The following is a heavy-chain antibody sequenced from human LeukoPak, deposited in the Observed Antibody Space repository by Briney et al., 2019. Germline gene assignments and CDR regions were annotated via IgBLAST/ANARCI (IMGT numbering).Heavy chain of an antibody. V-gene: IGHV3-30*04. J-gene: IGHJ4*02. Sequence: GTSLRLSCAASGFTFRRSAIHWVRQAPGKGLEWVAVINTDGTKKYYADSVKGRFTVSRDNSKNTVALEMTSLRPEDAGVYYCARDGGYWNDFDCWGQGTLVTVSS. CDR3: ARDGGYWNDFDC. CDR2: INTDGTKK. CDR1: GFTFRRSA. D-gene: IGHD1-1*01.